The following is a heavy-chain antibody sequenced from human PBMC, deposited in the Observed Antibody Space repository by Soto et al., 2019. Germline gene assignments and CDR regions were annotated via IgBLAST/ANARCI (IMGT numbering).Heavy chain of an antibody. J-gene: IGHJ6*02. CDR1: GFTFSSYS. CDR2: ISSTGSSM. CDR3: ARESSMDV. V-gene: IGHV3-48*02. Sequence: GGSLRLSCVASGFTFSSYSINWVRQAPGKGLECVSYISSTGSSMYYADSVKGRFTISRENAKNSLYLQMNSLRDEDAAVYYCARESSMDVWGQGTTVTVSS.